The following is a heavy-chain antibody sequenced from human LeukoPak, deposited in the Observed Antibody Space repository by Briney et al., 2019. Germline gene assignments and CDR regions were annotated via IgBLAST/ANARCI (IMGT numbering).Heavy chain of an antibody. CDR3: ANSAGYCSSTSCFDYYFDY. V-gene: IGHV3-23*01. CDR2: ISGSGDST. D-gene: IGHD2-2*01. J-gene: IGHJ4*02. CDR1: GFTFSSYA. Sequence: GGSLRLSCAASGFTFSSYAMSWVRQAQGKGLEWGSSISGSGDSTYYADSVKGRFTISRANSKNTLYLQMNSLRAENTAVYYCANSAGYCSSTSCFDYYFDYWGQGTLVTVSS.